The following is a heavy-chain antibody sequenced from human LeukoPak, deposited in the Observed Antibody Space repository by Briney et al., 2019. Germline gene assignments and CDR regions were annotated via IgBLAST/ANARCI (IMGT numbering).Heavy chain of an antibody. V-gene: IGHV3-49*03. Sequence: GGSLRLSCTASGFTFGDYAMSWFRQPPGKGLEWVGFIRSKAYGGTTEYAASVKGRFTISRDDSKSIAYLQMNSLKTEDTAVYYCTRGYYDFWSGYYLFDYWGQGTLVTVSS. CDR3: TRGYYDFWSGYYLFDY. J-gene: IGHJ4*02. CDR1: GFTFGDYA. CDR2: IRSKAYGGTT. D-gene: IGHD3-3*01.